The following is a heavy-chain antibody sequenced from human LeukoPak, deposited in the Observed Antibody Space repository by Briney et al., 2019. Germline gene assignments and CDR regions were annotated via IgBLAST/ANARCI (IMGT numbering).Heavy chain of an antibody. V-gene: IGHV4-59*12. CDR1: GDSISSYY. CDR3: AREGIVRTYDQ. Sequence: SETLSLTCTVSGDSISSYYWYWFRQPPGKELEWIACIYYSGITHYNPALKSRVTISLDTSKNQFSLRLSSVTAADTAVYYCAREGIVRTYDQWGQGTLVTVSS. D-gene: IGHD2/OR15-2a*01. J-gene: IGHJ4*02. CDR2: IYYSGIT.